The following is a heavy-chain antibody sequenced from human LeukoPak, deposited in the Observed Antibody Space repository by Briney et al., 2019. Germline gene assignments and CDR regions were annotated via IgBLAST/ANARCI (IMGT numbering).Heavy chain of an antibody. V-gene: IGHV3-23*01. J-gene: IGHJ4*02. Sequence: GGSLRLSCAASGFTFSISAMSWVRQAPGKGLEWVSGISDSGGSTFYADSVKGRFTISRDNSKNILYLQMNSLRADDTAVYYCAKDYYDSSGYFDYWGQGTLVTVSS. CDR1: GFTFSISA. CDR3: AKDYYDSSGYFDY. CDR2: ISDSGGST. D-gene: IGHD3-22*01.